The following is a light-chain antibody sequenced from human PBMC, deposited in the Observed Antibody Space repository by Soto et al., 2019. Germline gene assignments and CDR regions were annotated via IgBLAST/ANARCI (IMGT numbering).Light chain of an antibody. J-gene: IGKJ1*01. CDR1: QSISRW. CDR2: DAS. V-gene: IGKV1-5*01. Sequence: DIQMTHSPSTLSASVLYIVNITFRASQSISRWLALYQQKPGRAPKILISDASSLESGVPSRFSGSGSGTEFTLTISSLQPDDFATYYCQKYNTYSKKFGRGTKVDIK. CDR3: QKYNTYSKK.